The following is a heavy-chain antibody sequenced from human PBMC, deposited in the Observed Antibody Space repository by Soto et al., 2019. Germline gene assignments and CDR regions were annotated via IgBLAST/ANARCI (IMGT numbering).Heavy chain of an antibody. D-gene: IGHD6-19*01. V-gene: IGHV3-74*01. J-gene: IGHJ5*02. CDR1: GFAFSSYW. CDR2: ISSDGRNT. Sequence: EVQLVGSGGGLVQPGGSLRLSCAASGFAFSSYWMQWVRQAPGKGPVWVSRISSDGRNTTYADFVKGRFTISRDNAENTLHLQMTSLTDADTAVYYCIKASTVTGVGGYRWGQGTLVTVSS. CDR3: IKASTVTGVGGYR.